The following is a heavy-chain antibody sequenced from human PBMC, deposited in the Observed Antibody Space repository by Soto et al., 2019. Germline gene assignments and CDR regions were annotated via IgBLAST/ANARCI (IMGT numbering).Heavy chain of an antibody. CDR1: GYTFTGYY. J-gene: IGHJ4*02. D-gene: IGHD1-26*01. CDR3: ARVKRVGAINLDY. Sequence: QVQLVQSGAEVKKPGASVKVSCKASGYTFTGYYMHWVRQAPGQGLEWMGWINPKSGGTNYAQKFQGRVTMTTHTSISTAYMELSRLRSDDTAVYYCARVKRVGAINLDYWGQGTLVTVSS. V-gene: IGHV1-2*02. CDR2: INPKSGGT.